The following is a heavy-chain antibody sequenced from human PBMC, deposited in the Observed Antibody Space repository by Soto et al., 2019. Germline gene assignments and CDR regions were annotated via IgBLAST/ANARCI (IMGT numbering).Heavy chain of an antibody. Sequence: GGSLRLSCAASGFTFSMYWMHWVRQVPGKGPEWVSRINDDGISTNYADSVKGRFTISRDNAKNTLYLQMNSLRAGDTAVYYCARGRSNQYESSPPPKFDPWGQGTLVTVSS. CDR3: ARGRSNQYESSPPPKFDP. CDR2: INDDGIST. CDR1: GFTFSMYW. D-gene: IGHD2-8*01. J-gene: IGHJ5*02. V-gene: IGHV3-74*01.